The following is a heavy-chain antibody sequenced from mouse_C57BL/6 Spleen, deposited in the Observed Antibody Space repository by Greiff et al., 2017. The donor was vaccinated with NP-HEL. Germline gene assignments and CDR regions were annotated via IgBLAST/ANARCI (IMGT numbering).Heavy chain of an antibody. J-gene: IGHJ4*01. CDR1: GFTFSNYW. V-gene: IGHV6-3*01. D-gene: IGHD1-1*01. CDR3: TVPIITTVVATRAMDY. Sequence: EVKLVESGGGLVQPGGSMKLSCVASGFTFSNYWMNWVRQSPEKGLEWVAQIRLKSDNYATHYAESVKGRFTISRDDSKSSVYLQMNNLRAEDTGIYYCTVPIITTVVATRAMDYWGQGTSVTVSS. CDR2: IRLKSDNYAT.